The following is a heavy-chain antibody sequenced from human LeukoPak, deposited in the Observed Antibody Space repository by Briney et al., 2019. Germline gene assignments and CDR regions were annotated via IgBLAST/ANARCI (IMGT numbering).Heavy chain of an antibody. CDR2: IYSGGST. Sequence: GGSLRLSCAASGFTVGSNYMSWVRQAPGKGLEWVSVIYSGGSTYCADSVKGRFTISRDNSKSTLYLQMNSLRAEDTAVYYCAREVYYDSPMDVWGKGTTVTISS. J-gene: IGHJ6*03. CDR3: AREVYYDSPMDV. CDR1: GFTVGSNY. D-gene: IGHD3-22*01. V-gene: IGHV3-53*01.